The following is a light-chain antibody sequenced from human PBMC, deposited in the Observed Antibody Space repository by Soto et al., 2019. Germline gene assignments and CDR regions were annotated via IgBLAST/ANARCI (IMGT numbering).Light chain of an antibody. CDR1: QSVSSN. J-gene: IGKJ1*01. V-gene: IGKV3-15*01. CDR2: GAS. CDR3: QQYNNWPQT. Sequence: EIVMTQSPATLSVSPGERATLSCRASQSVSSNLAGYQQKPCQAPRLLIYGASTRATGIPASFSGSVSGTDVTLTNSSLQSEDFAVYYCQQYNNWPQTFGQGTKVEIK.